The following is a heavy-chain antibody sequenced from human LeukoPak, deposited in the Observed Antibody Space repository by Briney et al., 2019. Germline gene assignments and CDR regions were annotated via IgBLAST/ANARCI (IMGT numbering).Heavy chain of an antibody. CDR2: IKQDGSEK. J-gene: IGHJ6*03. V-gene: IGHV3-7*01. Sequence: PGGSLRLSCAASGFAFSSHWMSLVRQAPGKGLEWVANIKQDGSEKNYVDSVKGRFNNYRDNAKNSLYLQMNSLRAEDTAVYYCARDTGSYYDFWSGYYTAYYYYYMDVWGKGTTVTVSS. D-gene: IGHD3-3*01. CDR1: GFAFSSHW. CDR3: ARDTGSYYDFWSGYYTAYYYYYMDV.